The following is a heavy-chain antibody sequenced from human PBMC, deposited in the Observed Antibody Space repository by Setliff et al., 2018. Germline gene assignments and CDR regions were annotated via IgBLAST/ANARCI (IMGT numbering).Heavy chain of an antibody. J-gene: IGHJ3*02. CDR3: ARDGGGDSDAFDI. CDR2: ISSSSSYI. V-gene: IGHV3-21*04. D-gene: IGHD3-16*01. CDR1: GFTFSSYA. Sequence: PGGSLRLSCAASGFTFSSYAMSWVRRAPGKGLEWVSSISSSSSYIYYADSVKGRFTISRDNAKNSLYLQMNSLRSDDTAVYFCARDGGGDSDAFDIWGQGTMVTVSS.